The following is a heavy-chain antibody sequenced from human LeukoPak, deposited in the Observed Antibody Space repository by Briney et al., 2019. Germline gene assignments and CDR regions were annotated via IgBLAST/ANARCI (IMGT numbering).Heavy chain of an antibody. CDR3: AKWIVGAPDNWFDP. D-gene: IGHD1-26*01. J-gene: IGHJ5*02. CDR1: GFTFKNYA. CDR2: ISGSDTTT. Sequence: GGSLRLSCAASGFTFKNYAMSWIRQAPGKGLEWVSVINGSEWVSVISGSDTTTYYADSVKGRFTISRDDSKNTLYLQMNSLRAEDTAVYYCAKWIVGAPDNWFDPWGQGTLVTVSS. V-gene: IGHV3-23*01.